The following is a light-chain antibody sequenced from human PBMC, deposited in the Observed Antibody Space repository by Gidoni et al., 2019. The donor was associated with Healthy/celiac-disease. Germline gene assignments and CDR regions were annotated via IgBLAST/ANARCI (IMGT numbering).Light chain of an antibody. V-gene: IGKV3-20*01. J-gene: IGKJ5*01. CDR1: QRVSSSY. CDR2: GAS. CDR3: QQYGSSQIT. Sequence: EIVLTQSAGTLSLSPGERATLSCRASQRVSSSYLAWYQQKPGQAPRLLIYGASSRATGIPDRFSGSGSGTDFTLTISRLEPEDFAVYYCQQYGSSQITFGQGTRLEIK.